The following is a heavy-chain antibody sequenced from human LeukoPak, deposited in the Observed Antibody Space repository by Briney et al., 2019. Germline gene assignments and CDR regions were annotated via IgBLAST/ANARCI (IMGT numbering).Heavy chain of an antibody. CDR3: ARERSYCSGATCSLDL. CDR2: INWNGGST. J-gene: IGHJ5*02. V-gene: IGHV3-20*04. Sequence: PGGSLRLSCAASGFTFDDYGMSWVRQAPGKGLEWDSGINWNGGSTGYADSVKGRFTISRDNGENSVYLQMNSLRAEDTAVYFCARERSYCSGATCSLDLWGQGTLVTVSS. CDR1: GFTFDDYG. D-gene: IGHD2-15*01.